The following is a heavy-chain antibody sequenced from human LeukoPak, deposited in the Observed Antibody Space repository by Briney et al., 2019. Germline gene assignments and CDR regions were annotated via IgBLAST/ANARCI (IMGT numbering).Heavy chain of an antibody. D-gene: IGHD4-17*01. CDR3: ARAPITVTTSGYYYYGMDV. Sequence: ASVKVSCTASGYTFTSFGISWVRQAPGQGLEWMGWISAYNGNTNYAQKLQGRVTMTTDTSTSTAYMELRSLRSDDTAVYYCARAPITVTTSGYYYYGMDVWGQGTTVTVSS. CDR2: ISAYNGNT. J-gene: IGHJ6*02. CDR1: GYTFTSFG. V-gene: IGHV1-18*01.